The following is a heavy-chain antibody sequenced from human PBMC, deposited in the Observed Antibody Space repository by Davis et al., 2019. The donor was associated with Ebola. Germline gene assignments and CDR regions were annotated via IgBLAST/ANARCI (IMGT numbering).Heavy chain of an antibody. CDR1: GFTFSVYY. Sequence: GESLKISCAASGFTFSVYYMSWIRQAPGKGPEWVSSISSSASYKNYADSVKGRFTISRDDAKKSLYLQMDRLRAEDTAVYYCAQQLGDYGGNALRYWGQGTLVTVSS. D-gene: IGHD4-23*01. V-gene: IGHV3-11*06. CDR2: ISSSASYK. CDR3: AQQLGDYGGNALRY. J-gene: IGHJ4*02.